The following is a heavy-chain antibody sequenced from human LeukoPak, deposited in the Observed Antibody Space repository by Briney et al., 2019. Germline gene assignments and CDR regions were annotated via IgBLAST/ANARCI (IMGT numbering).Heavy chain of an antibody. V-gene: IGHV3-23*01. D-gene: IGHD6-6*01. CDR1: GFTFSSHA. Sequence: GGSLRLSCAASGFTFSSHAMSWVRQAPGKGLEWVSSISGSGGSAYYADSVKGRFTISRDTSKNMLYLQMNSLRAKDTAIYYCTKGYSIVAYNFDSWGQGTLVTVSS. CDR3: TKGYSIVAYNFDS. CDR2: ISGSGGSA. J-gene: IGHJ4*02.